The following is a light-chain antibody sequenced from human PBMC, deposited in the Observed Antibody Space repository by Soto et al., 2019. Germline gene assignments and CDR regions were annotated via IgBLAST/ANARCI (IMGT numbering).Light chain of an antibody. Sequence: HSALTQPASVSGSPGQSTSISGTGTSGDMGSDKRVSWYQQHPDNSPKLRIYEVTDRPSGFSNRFSGSKSGNTASLTISGLQAEDEAEYYCSSYTNINTRACVFGTGTKVTVL. CDR2: EVT. J-gene: IGLJ1*01. CDR3: SSYTNINTRACV. V-gene: IGLV2-14*01. CDR1: SGDMGSDKR.